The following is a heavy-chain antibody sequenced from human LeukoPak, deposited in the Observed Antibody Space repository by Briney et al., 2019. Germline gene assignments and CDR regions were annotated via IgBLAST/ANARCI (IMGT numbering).Heavy chain of an antibody. V-gene: IGHV1-2*06. CDR1: GYTLTAYY. CDR2: INPNSGGT. J-gene: IGHJ5*02. CDR3: ARGYCSGGTCYLVENWLDP. Sequence: ASVKVSCKASGYTLTAYYIYWVRQAPGQGLEWMGRINPNSGGTDYAQNFHGRVTMTRDTSISTAYMELSRMRSDDPAVYYCARGYCSGGTCYLVENWLDPWGQGTLVTVSS. D-gene: IGHD2-15*01.